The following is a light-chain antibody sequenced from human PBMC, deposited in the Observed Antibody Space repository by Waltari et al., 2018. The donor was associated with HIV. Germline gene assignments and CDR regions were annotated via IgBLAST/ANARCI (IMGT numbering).Light chain of an antibody. CDR2: DVD. CDR3: CSYTGTYTRYV. CDR1: RSAVAGYKY. J-gene: IGLJ1*01. Sequence: QSALTQPRPGSGSPGPSVTSPFSCTRSAVAGYKYVYWYQLRPGTAPKLIIHDVDKRPSGVPDRFSGSKSGNTASLTISGLQAEDEADYYCCSYTGTYTRYVFGTGAKVTVL. V-gene: IGLV2-11*01.